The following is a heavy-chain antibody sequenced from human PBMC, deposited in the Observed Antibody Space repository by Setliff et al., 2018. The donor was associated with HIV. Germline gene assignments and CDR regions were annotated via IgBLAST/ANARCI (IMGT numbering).Heavy chain of an antibody. Sequence: PGGSLRLSCAASGFTFSNYSMNWVRQTPGKGLEWVSPISASATYIYYADSAKGRFTISRDNAENSLYLQMNSLRAEDTAVYYCARDNGRYFDRGWFDPWGQGALVTVSS. CDR2: ISASATYI. CDR1: GFTFSNYS. V-gene: IGHV3-21*01. CDR3: ARDNGRYFDRGWFDP. D-gene: IGHD3-9*01. J-gene: IGHJ5*02.